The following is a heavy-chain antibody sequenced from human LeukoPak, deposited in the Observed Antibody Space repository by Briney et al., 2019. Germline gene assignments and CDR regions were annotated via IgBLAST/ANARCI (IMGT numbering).Heavy chain of an antibody. CDR3: ASLTQTATSEDY. CDR1: GFTFTTYE. J-gene: IGHJ4*02. V-gene: IGHV3-48*03. D-gene: IGHD3-9*01. CDR2: ISAGSSVI. Sequence: GGSLRLSCVASGFTFTTYEMNWVRQAPGKGLEWVAYISAGSSVIYYADSVKGRFTISRDNAKNSLYLQMGSLRADETAVYYCASLTQTATSEDYWGQGTLVNVSS.